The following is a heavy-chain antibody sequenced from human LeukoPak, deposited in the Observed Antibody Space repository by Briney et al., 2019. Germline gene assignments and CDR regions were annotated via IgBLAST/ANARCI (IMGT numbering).Heavy chain of an antibody. CDR1: GFTFNNNA. D-gene: IGHD2-2*01. V-gene: IGHV3-23*01. J-gene: IGHJ3*01. CDR2: INGGGDAT. Sequence: GGSLRLSCATSGFTFNNNAMSWVRQAPGKRLEWISAINGGGDATEYADSVKGRFSISRDNSKNTLYLQMNSLRPEEPAVYYCARCTASCYANAFDVWGQGTLLTVSS. CDR3: ARCTASCYANAFDV.